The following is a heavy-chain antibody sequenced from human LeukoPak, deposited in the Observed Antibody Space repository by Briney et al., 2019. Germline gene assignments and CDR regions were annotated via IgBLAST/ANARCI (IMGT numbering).Heavy chain of an antibody. V-gene: IGHV3-21*01. J-gene: IGHJ3*02. CDR2: ISSSSSYI. CDR1: GFTFSTYW. CDR3: ARDLSGGGSPGAFDI. Sequence: GGSLRLSCAVSGFTFSTYWMSWVRQAPGKGLEWVSSISSSSSYIYYADSVKGRFTISRDNAKNSLYLQMNSLRAEDTAVYYCARDLSGGGSPGAFDIWGQGTMVTVSS. D-gene: IGHD1-26*01.